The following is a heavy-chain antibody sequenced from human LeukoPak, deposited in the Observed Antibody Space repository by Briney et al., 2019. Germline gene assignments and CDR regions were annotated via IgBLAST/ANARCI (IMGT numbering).Heavy chain of an antibody. V-gene: IGHV4-30-4*01. CDR3: ARGGGYSSSPRGFDY. CDR2: IYYSGST. J-gene: IGHJ4*02. Sequence: SETLFLTCTVSGGSISSGDYYWSWIRQPPGKGLEWIGYIYYSGSTYYNPSLKSRVTISVDTSKNQFSLKLSSVTAADTAVYYCARGGGYSSSPRGFDYWGQGTLVTVSS. D-gene: IGHD6-6*01. CDR1: GGSISSGDYY.